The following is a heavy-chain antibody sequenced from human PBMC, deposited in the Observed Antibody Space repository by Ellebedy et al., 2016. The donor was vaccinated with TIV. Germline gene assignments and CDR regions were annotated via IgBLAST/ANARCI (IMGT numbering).Heavy chain of an antibody. Sequence: MPSETLSLTCTVSGVSITTNYWSWIRQTPGKGLEWIGYIYYGWGTNYNPSLKSRVTLSLDTSKNHFSLKLTSVTAADTAVYYCARPYGSGWLGRSAFDIWGQGTMVTVSS. CDR2: IYYGWGT. J-gene: IGHJ3*02. CDR1: GVSITTNY. CDR3: ARPYGSGWLGRSAFDI. D-gene: IGHD6-19*01. V-gene: IGHV4-59*12.